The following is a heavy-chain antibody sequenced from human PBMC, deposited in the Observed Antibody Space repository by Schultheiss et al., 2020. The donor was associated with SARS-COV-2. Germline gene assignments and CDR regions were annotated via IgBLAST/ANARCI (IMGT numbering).Heavy chain of an antibody. Sequence: LSLTCAASGFTFSDYYMSWIRQAPGKGLEWVSYISSSGSTIYYADSVKGRFTISRDNAKNSLYLQMNSLRAEDTAVYYCARDPRSGHLSHYYYYGMDVWGQGTTVTVSS. CDR3: ARDPRSGHLSHYYYYGMDV. V-gene: IGHV3-11*01. CDR2: ISSSGSTI. J-gene: IGHJ6*02. CDR1: GFTFSDYY. D-gene: IGHD2-15*01.